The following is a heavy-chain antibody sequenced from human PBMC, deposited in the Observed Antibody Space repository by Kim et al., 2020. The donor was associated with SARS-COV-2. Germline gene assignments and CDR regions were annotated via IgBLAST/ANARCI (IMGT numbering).Heavy chain of an antibody. V-gene: IGHV4-39*07. D-gene: IGHD2-2*01. Sequence: NPSLKRRVTIPVDASKTQFSLKRSAATGADTAVYYCAREVLVVVPVFDPWGQGTLVTVSS. J-gene: IGHJ5*02. CDR3: AREVLVVVPVFDP.